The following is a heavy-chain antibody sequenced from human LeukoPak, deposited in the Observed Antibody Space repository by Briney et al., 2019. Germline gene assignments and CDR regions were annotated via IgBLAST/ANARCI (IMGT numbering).Heavy chain of an antibody. CDR3: ARVGWCSSTSCYRGSFDL. Sequence: GGSLRLSCAASGFTFSDYYMSWIRQAPGKGLEWVSYISSSGSTIYYADSVKGRFTISRDNAKNSLYLQMNSLRAEDTAVYYCARVGWCSSTSCYRGSFDLWGRGTLVTVSS. D-gene: IGHD2-2*01. V-gene: IGHV3-11*04. J-gene: IGHJ2*01. CDR1: GFTFSDYY. CDR2: ISSSGSTI.